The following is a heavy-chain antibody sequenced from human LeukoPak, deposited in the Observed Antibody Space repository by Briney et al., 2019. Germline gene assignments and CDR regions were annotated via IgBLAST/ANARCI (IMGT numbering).Heavy chain of an antibody. CDR2: ISSSSSYI. J-gene: IGHJ6*02. D-gene: IGHD3-16*01. CDR3: ARDMMDYYYYYGMDV. V-gene: IGHV3-21*01. Sequence: GGSLRLSCAASGFTFSSYSMNWVRQAPGKGLEWVSSISSSSSYIYYADSVKGRFTISRDNAKNSLYLQMNSLRAEDTAVYYCARDMMDYYYYYGMDVWGQGTTVTVSS. CDR1: GFTFSSYS.